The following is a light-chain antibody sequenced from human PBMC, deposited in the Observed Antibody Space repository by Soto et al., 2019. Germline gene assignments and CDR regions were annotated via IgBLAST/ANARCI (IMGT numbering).Light chain of an antibody. CDR2: DAS. CDR1: QSVSSY. Sequence: EIVLTQSPATLSLSPGERATLSCRASQSVSSYLAWYQQKPGQAPRLLIYDASNRATGIPARFSGSGSGTDFTLTISSLEPEDFAFYCCQQRSNWPPLTFGGGTKVEIK. CDR3: QQRSNWPPLT. J-gene: IGKJ4*01. V-gene: IGKV3-11*01.